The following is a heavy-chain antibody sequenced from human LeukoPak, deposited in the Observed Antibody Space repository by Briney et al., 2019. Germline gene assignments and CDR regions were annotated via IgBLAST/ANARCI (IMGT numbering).Heavy chain of an antibody. CDR1: GYSISSAYY. D-gene: IGHD5-12*01. CDR3: ARLSGYSSYDPFDY. V-gene: IGHV4-38-2*02. J-gene: IGHJ4*02. CDR2: MYHSGST. Sequence: SETLSLTCSVSGYSISSAYYWGWIRQPPGKGLEWIGTMYHSGSTNYNPSLKSRVTISVDTSKNQFSLKLSSVTAADTAVYYCARLSGYSSYDPFDYWGQGTLVTVSS.